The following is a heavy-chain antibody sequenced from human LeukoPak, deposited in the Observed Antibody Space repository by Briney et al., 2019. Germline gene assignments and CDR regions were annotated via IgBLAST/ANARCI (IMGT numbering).Heavy chain of an antibody. J-gene: IGHJ5*02. Sequence: GGSLRLSCAASGFTFSRYGMHWVRQAPGKGLEWISAVSGGGTTSYADSVRGRFAISRDNSKNTLYLQMNSLRAEDTAVYYCAQEDSEGGPNWFDPWGQGALVTVSS. CDR2: VSGGGTT. V-gene: IGHV3-23*01. CDR1: GFTFSRYG. D-gene: IGHD1-14*01. CDR3: AQEDSEGGPNWFDP.